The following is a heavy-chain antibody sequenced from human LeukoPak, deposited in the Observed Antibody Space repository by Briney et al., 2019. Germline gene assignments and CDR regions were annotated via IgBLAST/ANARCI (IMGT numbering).Heavy chain of an antibody. CDR3: AELGITMIGGV. D-gene: IGHD3-10*02. CDR1: GITFDDYA. J-gene: IGHJ6*04. V-gene: IGHV3-48*03. CDR2: ISSSGSTI. Sequence: GGSLRLSCTASGITFDDYAMNWVRQAPGKGLEWVSYISSSGSTIYYADSAKGRFTISRDNAKNSLYLQMNSLRAEDTAVYYCAELGITMIGGVWGKGTTVTISS.